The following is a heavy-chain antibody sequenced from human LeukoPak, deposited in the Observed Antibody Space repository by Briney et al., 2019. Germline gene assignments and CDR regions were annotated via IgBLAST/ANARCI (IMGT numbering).Heavy chain of an antibody. J-gene: IGHJ4*02. CDR1: GGSISSSNYY. V-gene: IGHV4-39*07. D-gene: IGHD6-19*01. Sequence: PSETLSLTCTVSGGSISSSNYYWGWIRQPPGKGLEWTGSIYYSGSTHYNPSLRSRVTMSVDTSKNQLSLKLNSVTAADTAVYYCATEAVAGTDFDHWGQGTLVTVSS. CDR2: IYYSGST. CDR3: ATEAVAGTDFDH.